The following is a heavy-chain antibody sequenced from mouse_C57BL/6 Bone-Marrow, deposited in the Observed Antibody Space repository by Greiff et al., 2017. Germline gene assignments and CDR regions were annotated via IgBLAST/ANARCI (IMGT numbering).Heavy chain of an antibody. D-gene: IGHD2-4*01. V-gene: IGHV1-80*01. CDR1: GYAFSSYW. J-gene: IGHJ3*01. Sequence: VQLQQSGAELVKPGASVKLSCKASGYAFSSYWMNWVKQRPGKGLEWIGQIYPGDGDTNYNGKFKGQSTLTADKATSTDYMQLSSLTSEASADYCCARRYDYDAYWGQGTLVTVSA. CDR3: ARRYDYDAY. CDR2: IYPGDGDT.